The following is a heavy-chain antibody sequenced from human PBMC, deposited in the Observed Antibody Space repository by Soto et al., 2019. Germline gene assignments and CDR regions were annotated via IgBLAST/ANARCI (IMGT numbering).Heavy chain of an antibody. D-gene: IGHD5-12*01. Sequence: QVQLQESGPGLVKPSGTLSLSCAVSGGSVSNNNWWSWVRQSPGNGLEWIGEIHHSGGTSYNPSLESLATLSVDKSKNELSMRLNYVTASDTAVYYCTNNSAYALVYLGLGILDTVSS. CDR2: IHHSGGT. CDR3: TNNSAYALVY. J-gene: IGHJ4*02. V-gene: IGHV4-4*02. CDR1: GGSVSNNNW.